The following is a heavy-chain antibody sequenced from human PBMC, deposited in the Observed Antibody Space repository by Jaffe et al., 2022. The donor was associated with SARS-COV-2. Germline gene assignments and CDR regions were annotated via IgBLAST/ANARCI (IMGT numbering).Heavy chain of an antibody. Sequence: QVQLQESGPGLVKPSQTLSLTCTVSGGSISSGSYYWSWIRQPAGKGLEWIGRIYTSGSTNYNPSLKSRVTISVDTSKNQFSLKLSSVTAADTAVYYCARDSGEGFGYWGQGTLVTVSS. D-gene: IGHD3-10*01. CDR1: GGSISSGSYY. CDR2: IYTSGST. J-gene: IGHJ4*02. CDR3: ARDSGEGFGY. V-gene: IGHV4-61*02.